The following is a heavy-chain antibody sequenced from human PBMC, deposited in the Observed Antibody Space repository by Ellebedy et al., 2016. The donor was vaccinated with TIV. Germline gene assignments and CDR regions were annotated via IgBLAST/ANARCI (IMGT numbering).Heavy chain of an antibody. Sequence: ASVKVSXXASGYTFASHGISWVRQAPGQGLEWMGWISTYNGHTNYPQNFQGRVTMTTDRSTSTAYMELRSLTSDDTAVYYCARDNYDSSGFVDHWGQGTLVTVSS. J-gene: IGHJ4*02. CDR3: ARDNYDSSGFVDH. CDR1: GYTFASHG. V-gene: IGHV1-18*01. CDR2: ISTYNGHT. D-gene: IGHD3-22*01.